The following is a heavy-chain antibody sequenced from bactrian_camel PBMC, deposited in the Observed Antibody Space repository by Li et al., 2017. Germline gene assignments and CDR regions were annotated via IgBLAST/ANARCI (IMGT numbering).Heavy chain of an antibody. V-gene: IGHV3S31*01. CDR1: GFTFSSYG. Sequence: VQLVESGGGLVQAGTTLRLSCTVSGFTFSSYGMSWVRQAPGLECEWVSQITSDGSPYYADSVKGRFTISQDNAKNTLLLQMNFLKPEDTAMYYCGAGNYLKAETGVTHMTHTVWGQGTQVTVS. J-gene: IGHJ4*01. CDR3: GAGNYLKAETGVTHMTHTV. CDR2: ITSDGSP. D-gene: IGHD3*01.